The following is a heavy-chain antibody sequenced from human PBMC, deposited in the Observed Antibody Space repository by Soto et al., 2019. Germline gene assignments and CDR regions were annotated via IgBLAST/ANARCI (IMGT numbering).Heavy chain of an antibody. V-gene: IGHV5-51*01. CDR1: GYSFASHW. J-gene: IGHJ4*02. CDR3: ARYSGSYWHYLDF. CDR2: IYPGDSDT. Sequence: GESLKISCKGSGYSFASHWVAWVRQMPEKGLEWIGTIYPGDSDTKYSPAFRGQVTISADTSVSTAYLQWRSLEATDSAIYYCARYSGSYWHYLDFWGQGTLVTVS. D-gene: IGHD1-26*01.